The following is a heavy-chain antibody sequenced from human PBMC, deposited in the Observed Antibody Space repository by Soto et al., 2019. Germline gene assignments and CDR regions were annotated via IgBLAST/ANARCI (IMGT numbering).Heavy chain of an antibody. Sequence: ASVKGSCKASGYPFTIYYVHCVRQAPGQGLEWIGFINTSDGSTSYPQKFQGRVTMTMDTSTSTVYMEVSSLRSEDTAVYYCAREMYTIRGSPFDYWGQGTLVTVSS. CDR3: AREMYTIRGSPFDY. J-gene: IGHJ4*02. CDR1: GYPFTIYY. V-gene: IGHV1-46*01. CDR2: INTSDGST. D-gene: IGHD3-16*01.